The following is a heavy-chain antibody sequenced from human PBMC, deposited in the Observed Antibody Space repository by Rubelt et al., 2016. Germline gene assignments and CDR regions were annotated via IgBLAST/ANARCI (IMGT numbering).Heavy chain of an antibody. CDR2: IGWNSANI. Sequence: EVQLLESGGDLVQPGGSLRLSCAASGFTFDDYAMHWVRQAPGKGLEWVSGIGWNSANIGYADSVKGRFSISRDNARNSLYLQMNSLRVEDTAVYYCTQNTGDNWGQGTLATVSS. CDR3: TQNTGDN. V-gene: IGHV3-9*01. D-gene: IGHD2-21*01. CDR1: GFTFDDYA. J-gene: IGHJ4*02.